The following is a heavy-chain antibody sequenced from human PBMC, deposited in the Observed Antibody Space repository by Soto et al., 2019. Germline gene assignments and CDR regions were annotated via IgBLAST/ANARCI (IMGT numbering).Heavy chain of an antibody. CDR2: VSYDGSNK. CDR1: AFTFSGYG. V-gene: IGHV3-30*18. Sequence: QVQVVESGGGVVQPGRSLRLSCAASAFTFSGYGMHWVRQAPGKGLEWVAVVSYDGSNKYFADSVKGRFTISRDNSKNPQYPQMNSLRAEDTAGYFCAKHRSMASWGYYNAMDVWGQGTTVTVSS. CDR3: AKHRSMASWGYYNAMDV. D-gene: IGHD6-6*01. J-gene: IGHJ6*02.